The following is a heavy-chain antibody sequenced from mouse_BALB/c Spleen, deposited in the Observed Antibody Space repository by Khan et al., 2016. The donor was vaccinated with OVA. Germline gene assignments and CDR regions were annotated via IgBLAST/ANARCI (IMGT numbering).Heavy chain of an antibody. CDR2: IWSGGST. J-gene: IGHJ3*01. Sequence: QVQLKQSGPGLVQPSQNLSITCTVSGFSLITYGVHWVRQSPGKGLEWLGVIWSGGSTDYNEAFISRLSIPKDNSKSQVFFKMTSLQSDDTATYYCARNCYRYDFTYGGRGTLVTVSS. V-gene: IGHV2-4-1*01. CDR1: GFSLITYG. CDR3: ARNCYRYDFTY. D-gene: IGHD2-12*01.